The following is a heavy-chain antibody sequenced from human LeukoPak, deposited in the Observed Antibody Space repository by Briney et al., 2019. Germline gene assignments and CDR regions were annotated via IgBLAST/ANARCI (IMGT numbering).Heavy chain of an antibody. Sequence: SETLSLTCTVSGGSISSYYWSWIRQPPGKGLEWIGYIYNGGSTNYNPSLKSRLTISEDTLKNQFSLKLSSVTAADTAVYYCARDRGWLQPYDAFDIWGQGTMVTVSS. J-gene: IGHJ3*02. D-gene: IGHD5-24*01. V-gene: IGHV4-4*08. CDR3: ARDRGWLQPYDAFDI. CDR2: IYNGGST. CDR1: GGSISSYY.